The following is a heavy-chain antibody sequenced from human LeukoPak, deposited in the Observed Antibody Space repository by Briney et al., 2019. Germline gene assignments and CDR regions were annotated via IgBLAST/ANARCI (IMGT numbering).Heavy chain of an antibody. CDR1: GFTFSSYW. D-gene: IGHD3-3*01. CDR3: ARGFLEWLLNFYYYMDV. V-gene: IGHV3-7*01. J-gene: IGHJ6*03. CDR2: IKQDGSEK. Sequence: GGSLRLSCAASGFTFSSYWMSWVRQSPGKGLEWVANIKQDGSEKYYVDSVKGRFTISRDNAKNSLYLQMNSLRAEDTAVYYCARGFLEWLLNFYYYMDVWGKGTTVTVSS.